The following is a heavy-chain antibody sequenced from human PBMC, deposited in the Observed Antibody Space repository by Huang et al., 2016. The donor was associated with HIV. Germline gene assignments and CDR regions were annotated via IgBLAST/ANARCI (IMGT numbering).Heavy chain of an antibody. J-gene: IGHJ6*02. CDR1: GYSFISYW. CDR2: MYPGDSNI. CDR3: ARLRYVDTASSGMDV. Sequence: EVQLVQSGAEVKKPGESLKISCKGSGYSFISYWIGWVRQMPGKGLEGMGIMYPGDSNIRYSPSFQGQVTISADKSISTAYLQWSSLKASDTAMYYCARLRYVDTASSGMDVWGQGTTVTVSS. V-gene: IGHV5-51*01. D-gene: IGHD5-18*01.